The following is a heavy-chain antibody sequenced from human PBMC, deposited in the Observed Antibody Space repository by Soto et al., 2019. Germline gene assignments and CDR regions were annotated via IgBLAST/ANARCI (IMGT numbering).Heavy chain of an antibody. CDR1: GGTFSTYT. D-gene: IGHD4-17*01. CDR3: ARDKGYGELDH. V-gene: IGHV1-69*08. CDR2: TIPIVGGA. J-gene: IGHJ4*02. Sequence: QVHLVQSGAEVKKPGSSVKVSCRASGGTFSTYTISWVRQVPGQGLEWMGKTIPIVGGADYAQEFQGRVTITADNSTPTAYMVLSSLRSDDTAVYFCARDKGYGELDHWGQGTLVTVSS.